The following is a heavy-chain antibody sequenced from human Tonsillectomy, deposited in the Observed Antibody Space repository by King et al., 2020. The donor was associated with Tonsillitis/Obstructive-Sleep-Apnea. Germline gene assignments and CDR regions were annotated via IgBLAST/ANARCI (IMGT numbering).Heavy chain of an antibody. D-gene: IGHD2-15*01. V-gene: IGHV1-2*02. CDR3: ARDGYCIGGSSNNWFDP. CDR2: INPNSGGT. Sequence: QLVQSGAEVKKPGASVKVSCKASGYTFTGYYMHWVRQAPGQGLEWMGWINPNSGGTNYAQKFQGRVTMTRDTSISTAYMELSRLRSDDTAVYYCARDGYCIGGSSNNWFDPWGQGTLVTVSA. J-gene: IGHJ5*02. CDR1: GYTFTGYY.